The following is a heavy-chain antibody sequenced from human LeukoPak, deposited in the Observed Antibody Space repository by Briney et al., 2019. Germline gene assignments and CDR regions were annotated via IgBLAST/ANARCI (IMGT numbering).Heavy chain of an antibody. J-gene: IGHJ4*02. D-gene: IGHD6-13*01. V-gene: IGHV4-4*07. CDR1: GGFISSYY. CDR2: IYTSGTT. Sequence: SETLSLTCTVSGGFISSYYWSWIRQPAGKGLEWIGRIYTSGTTNYNPSLKSRVTMSIHKSKNQYSLNLGSVTAADRAAYYCARGFNSQQLGRRLFDYWGQGTLVTVSS. CDR3: ARGFNSQQLGRRLFDY.